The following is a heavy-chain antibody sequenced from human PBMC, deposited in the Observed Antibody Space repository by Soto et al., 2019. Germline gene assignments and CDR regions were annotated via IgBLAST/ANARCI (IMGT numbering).Heavy chain of an antibody. D-gene: IGHD3-10*01. CDR1: GGSISSPDHH. CDR2: VYYTGAT. Sequence: SETLSLTCTVSGGSISSPDHHWEWIRQPPGKGLEWIGDVYYTGATSYNPALQNRVAISVDTSKNQFFLSLESATAADTAVYFCARHESGPPGDMVRGPYYFDSWGHGTLVTVSS. V-gene: IGHV4-39*01. CDR3: ARHESGPPGDMVRGPYYFDS. J-gene: IGHJ4*01.